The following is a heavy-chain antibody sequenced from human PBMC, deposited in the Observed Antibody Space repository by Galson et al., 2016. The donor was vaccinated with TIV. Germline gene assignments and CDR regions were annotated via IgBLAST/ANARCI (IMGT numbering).Heavy chain of an antibody. J-gene: IGHJ5*02. CDR1: GFIFNNYE. CDR2: ISRSDTTI. D-gene: IGHD1-1*01. CDR3: ARSRSKAGTTDPDS. Sequence: SLRLSCAASGFIFNNYEMNWVRQGPGKGLEWVSHISRSDTTIYYADSVKGRFTISRDNAKNSLYLQMNSLRAEDTAVYYCARSRSKAGTTDPDSWGQGTLVTVSS. V-gene: IGHV3-48*03.